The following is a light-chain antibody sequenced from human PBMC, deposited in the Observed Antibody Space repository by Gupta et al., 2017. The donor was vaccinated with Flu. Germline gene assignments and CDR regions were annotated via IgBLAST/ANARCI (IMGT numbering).Light chain of an antibody. CDR1: QSVRSSY. Sequence: GTLSLSPGERGTLSCRASQSVRSSYLAWYLQTPGQAPRLLIYGASSRATGIPDRFSGSGSGTDFTLTISRLEPEDFAVYYCQQDGSSPYTFGQGTKVEIK. V-gene: IGKV3-20*01. CDR3: QQDGSSPYT. J-gene: IGKJ2*01. CDR2: GAS.